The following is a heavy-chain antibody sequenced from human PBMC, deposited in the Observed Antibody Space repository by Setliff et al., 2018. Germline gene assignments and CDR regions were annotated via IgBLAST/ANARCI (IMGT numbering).Heavy chain of an antibody. CDR1: GYTFTTYY. CDR3: ARENTAKNFWGEESDY. D-gene: IGHD3-3*01. J-gene: IGHJ4*02. Sequence: GASVKVSCKASGYTFTTYYMHWVRQAPGQGLEWMGVINPGDGSTTYAQKFQGRVKMTRDTSTNTVYMQLNSLGFEDRAVYYCARENTAKNFWGEESDYWGQGTLVTVSS. V-gene: IGHV1-46*01. CDR2: INPGDGST.